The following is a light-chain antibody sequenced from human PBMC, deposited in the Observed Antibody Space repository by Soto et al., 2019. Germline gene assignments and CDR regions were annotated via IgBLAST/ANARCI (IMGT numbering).Light chain of an antibody. CDR2: EVS. V-gene: IGLV2-8*01. Sequence: QSVLTQPRSVSGSPGQSVTISCTGTSSDVGGYNYVSWYQQHPGKAPKLMIYEVSKRPSGVPDRFSGSKSGITASLTVSGLQAEDEADYYCSSYAGSTHYVFGTGTKVTVL. CDR1: SSDVGGYNY. CDR3: SSYAGSTHYV. J-gene: IGLJ1*01.